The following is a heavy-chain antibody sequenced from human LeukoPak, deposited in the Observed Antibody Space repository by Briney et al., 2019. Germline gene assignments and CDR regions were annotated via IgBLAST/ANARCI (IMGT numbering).Heavy chain of an antibody. J-gene: IGHJ6*02. CDR2: INPGNGDT. V-gene: IGHV1-3*01. D-gene: IGHD2-15*01. Sequence: ASVKVSCKGSGYAFTNYAVHWVRQAPGQRLEWLGWINPGNGDTKYSQNFQGRVTVTSDTSAATAYVELNSLTSEDTAVYYCARERWHCRVNCYSVYYYALDVWGQGTTVTVSS. CDR3: ARERWHCRVNCYSVYYYALDV. CDR1: GYAFTNYA.